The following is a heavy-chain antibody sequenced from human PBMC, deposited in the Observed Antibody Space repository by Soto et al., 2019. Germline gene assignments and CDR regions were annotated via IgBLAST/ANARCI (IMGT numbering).Heavy chain of an antibody. D-gene: IGHD6-19*01. CDR1: AFTFSDYA. J-gene: IGHJ5*02. CDR2: ITSSGRST. CDR3: AKAPTRQWLVSFWFDV. Sequence: HPGGSLRLSCAASAFTFSDYAMGWVRQAPGKGLEWVATITSSGRSTYYADSVKGRFTISRDNSKNTLFLQMSSLRADGTAIFYCAKAPTRQWLVSFWFDVWGQGTPVTVSS. V-gene: IGHV3-23*01.